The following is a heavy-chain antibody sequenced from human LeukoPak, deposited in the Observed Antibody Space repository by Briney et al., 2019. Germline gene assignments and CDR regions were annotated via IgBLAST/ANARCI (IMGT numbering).Heavy chain of an antibody. D-gene: IGHD2-15*01. CDR3: ARLVVATNSMDV. V-gene: IGHV4-39*07. CDR2: IYYSGST. Sequence: SETLSLTCTVSGGSISSSSYYWGWIRQPPGKGLEWIGSIYYSGSTYYNPSLKSRVTISVDTSKNQFSLKLSSVTAADTAVYYCARLVVATNSMDVWGKGTTVTISS. CDR1: GGSISSSSYY. J-gene: IGHJ6*03.